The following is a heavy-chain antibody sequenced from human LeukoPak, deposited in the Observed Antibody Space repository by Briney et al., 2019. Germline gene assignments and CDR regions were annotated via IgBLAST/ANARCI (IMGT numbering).Heavy chain of an antibody. CDR2: SSTDGSRI. CDR1: GFTFRDYA. CDR3: TRGVAISTSGWYDTFDY. Sequence: GGSLRLSCAASGFTFRDYAMYGVRQAPGKGLEYVSVSSTDGSRIYYADSVKGRFTISRDNSKNTLYLQMGSLRAEDMAVYYCTRGVAISTSGWYDTFDYWGQGALVTVSS. V-gene: IGHV3-64*02. J-gene: IGHJ4*02. D-gene: IGHD6-19*01.